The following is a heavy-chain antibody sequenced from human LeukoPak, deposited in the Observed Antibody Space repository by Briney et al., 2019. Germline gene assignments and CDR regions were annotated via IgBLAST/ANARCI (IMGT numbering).Heavy chain of an antibody. D-gene: IGHD3-10*01. V-gene: IGHV3-23*01. Sequence: GGSLRLSCAASGFTLSGFAMTWVRQAPGKGLEWVSGISASGGSTYYADSVQGRFTISRDNSKNMLYLHMNSLKAEDTAVYYCARDRGGIDYWGQGTLVTVSS. CDR2: ISASGGST. CDR3: ARDRGGIDY. CDR1: GFTLSGFA. J-gene: IGHJ4*02.